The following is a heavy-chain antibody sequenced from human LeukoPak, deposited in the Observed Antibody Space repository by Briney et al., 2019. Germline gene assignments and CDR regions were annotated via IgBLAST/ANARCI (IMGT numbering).Heavy chain of an antibody. CDR2: INPSGGST. J-gene: IGHJ4*02. CDR3: ARAPAYCGGDCYPDY. V-gene: IGHV1-46*03. D-gene: IGHD2-21*01. Sequence: ASVKVSCKASGYTFTSYYMHWVRQAPGQGLELMGIINPSGGSTSYAQKFQGRVTMTRDTSTSTVYMELSSLRSEDTAVYYCARAPAYCGGDCYPDYWGQGTLVTVSS. CDR1: GYTFTSYY.